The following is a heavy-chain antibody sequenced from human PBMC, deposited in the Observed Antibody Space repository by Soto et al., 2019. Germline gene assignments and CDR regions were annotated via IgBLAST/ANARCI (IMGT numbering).Heavy chain of an antibody. D-gene: IGHD2-15*01. CDR1: GFSLSTSGVG. CDR2: IYWDDDK. CDR3: AXLPCSGVTCYWFSFSGMDV. J-gene: IGHJ6*02. Sequence: QITLKESGPTLVKPTQTLTLTCTFSGFSLSTSGVGVAWIRQPPGKDLEWLALIYWDDDKRYRPSLESRRTXXRXXXKIXVVXXXXXXASVXXPXSXCAXLPCSGVTCYWFSFSGMDVWGQGTTGTVSS. V-gene: IGHV2-5*02.